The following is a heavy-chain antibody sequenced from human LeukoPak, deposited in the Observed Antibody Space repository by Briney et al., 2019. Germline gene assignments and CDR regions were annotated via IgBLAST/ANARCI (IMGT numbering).Heavy chain of an antibody. J-gene: IGHJ4*02. CDR2: ISSSGSTI. CDR3: ARALIAVADLGVGY. Sequence: GGSLRLSCAASGFTFSSYEMNWVRQAPGKGLEWVSYISSSGSTIYYADSVKGRFTISRDNAKNSLYLQMNSLRAEDTAVYYCARALIAVADLGVGYWGQGTLVTVSS. D-gene: IGHD6-19*01. V-gene: IGHV3-48*03. CDR1: GFTFSSYE.